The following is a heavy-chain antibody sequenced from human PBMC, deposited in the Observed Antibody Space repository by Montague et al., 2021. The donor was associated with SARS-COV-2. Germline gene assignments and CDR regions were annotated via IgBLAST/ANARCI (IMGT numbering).Heavy chain of an antibody. D-gene: IGHD2-15*01. CDR2: IYISGTT. J-gene: IGHJ4*02. CDR3: ARGGGSGGQRANHFDY. CDR1: GGSISSGSYY. V-gene: IGHV4-61*02. Sequence: TLSLTCEVSGGSISSGSYYWSWIRQPAGKGLEWIGRIYISGTTNYNPSLKSRVTISVDTSKNQFSLKLSSVTAADTAVYYCARGGGSGGQRANHFDYWGQGTLVTVSS.